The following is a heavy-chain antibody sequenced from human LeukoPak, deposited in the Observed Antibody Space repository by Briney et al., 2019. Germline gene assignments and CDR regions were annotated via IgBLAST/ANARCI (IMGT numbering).Heavy chain of an antibody. D-gene: IGHD2-2*02. CDR1: GFTFSSYS. J-gene: IGHJ6*03. Sequence: PGGSLRLSCAASGFTFSSYSMNWVRQAPGKGLEWVSSISSSSSYIYYADSVKGRFTISRDNAKNSLYLQMNSLRAEDTAVYYCASLVVPAAIRHYYYMDVWGKGTTVTVSS. CDR3: ASLVVPAAIRHYYYMDV. V-gene: IGHV3-21*01. CDR2: ISSSSSYI.